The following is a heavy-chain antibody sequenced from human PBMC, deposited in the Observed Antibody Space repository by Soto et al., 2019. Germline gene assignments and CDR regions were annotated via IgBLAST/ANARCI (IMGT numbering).Heavy chain of an antibody. V-gene: IGHV3-23*01. Sequence: EVQLLESGGGLVQPGGSLRLSCAASGFTFSSYAMSWVRQAPGKGLEWVSAISGSGGSTYYADSVKGRFTISRDNSKNTLYLQMNSLRAEDTAVYYCAKVGITMVRGVMYWFDPWGQGTLVTVSS. CDR2: ISGSGGST. CDR1: GFTFSSYA. D-gene: IGHD3-10*01. J-gene: IGHJ5*02. CDR3: AKVGITMVRGVMYWFDP.